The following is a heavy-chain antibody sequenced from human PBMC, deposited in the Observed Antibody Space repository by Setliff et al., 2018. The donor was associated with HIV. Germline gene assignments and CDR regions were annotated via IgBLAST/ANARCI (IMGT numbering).Heavy chain of an antibody. CDR3: ALTGHRLLRGYMDV. V-gene: IGHV4-4*07. Sequence: PSETLSLTCTVSGGSISRYHWTWIRQPAGKGLEWIGRIYSSGSTNYNPSLKSRVTMSLDTSKKHFSLKLKSVTAADTAVYYCALTGHRLLRGYMDVWGKGTTVTVSS. CDR1: GGSISRYH. J-gene: IGHJ6*03. D-gene: IGHD2-15*01. CDR2: IYSSGST.